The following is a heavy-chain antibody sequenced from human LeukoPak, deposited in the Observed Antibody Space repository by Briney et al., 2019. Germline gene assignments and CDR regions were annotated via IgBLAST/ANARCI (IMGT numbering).Heavy chain of an antibody. J-gene: IGHJ4*02. Sequence: GGSLRLSCAASGFTFSSYAMHWVRQAPGKGLEWVAVISYDGSNKYYADSVKGRFTISRDNSKNTLYLQMNSLRAEDTAVYYCAKAGNDYVWGSYRDTHFDYWGQGTLVTISS. D-gene: IGHD3-16*02. CDR1: GFTFSSYA. V-gene: IGHV3-30*07. CDR2: ISYDGSNK. CDR3: AKAGNDYVWGSYRDTHFDY.